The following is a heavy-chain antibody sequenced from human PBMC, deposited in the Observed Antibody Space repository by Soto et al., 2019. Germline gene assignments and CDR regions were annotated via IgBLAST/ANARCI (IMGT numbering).Heavy chain of an antibody. CDR1: GYSFTSYW. Sequence: PGESLKISCKGSGYSFTSYWIGWVRQMPGKGLEWMGIIYPGDSDTRYSPSFQGQVTISADKSISTAYLQWSSLKASDTAMCYCARPRAHGSGWPYYFDYWGQGTLVTVSS. V-gene: IGHV5-51*01. J-gene: IGHJ4*02. D-gene: IGHD6-19*01. CDR2: IYPGDSDT. CDR3: ARPRAHGSGWPYYFDY.